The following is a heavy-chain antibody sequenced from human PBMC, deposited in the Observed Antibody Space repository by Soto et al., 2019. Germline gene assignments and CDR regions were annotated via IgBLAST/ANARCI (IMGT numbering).Heavy chain of an antibody. CDR3: ARAPGYYYYGMDV. CDR2: INSDGSST. J-gene: IGHJ6*02. CDR1: GFTFSSYW. V-gene: IGHV3-74*01. Sequence: LRLSCAASGFTFSSYWMHWVRQAPGKGLVWVSRINSDGSSTSYADSVKGRFTISRDNAKNTLYLQMNSLRAEDTAVYYCARAPGYYYYGMDVWGQGTRVTVSS.